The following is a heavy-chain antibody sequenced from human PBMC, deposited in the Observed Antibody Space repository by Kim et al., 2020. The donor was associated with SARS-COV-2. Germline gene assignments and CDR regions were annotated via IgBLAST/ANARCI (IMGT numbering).Heavy chain of an antibody. J-gene: IGHJ6*02. CDR3: ARDGRYSYGYYYYGMDV. V-gene: IGHV3-7*01. Sequence: GGSLRLSCAASGFTFSSYWMSWVRQAPGKGLEWVANIKQDGSEKYYVDSVKGRFTISRDNAKNSLYLQMNSLRAEDTAVYYCARDGRYSYGYYYYGMDVWGQGTTVTVSS. D-gene: IGHD5-18*01. CDR1: GFTFSSYW. CDR2: IKQDGSEK.